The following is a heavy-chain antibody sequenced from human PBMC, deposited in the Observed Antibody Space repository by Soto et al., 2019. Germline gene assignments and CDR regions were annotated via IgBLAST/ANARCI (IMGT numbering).Heavy chain of an antibody. CDR1: GYTFTGYY. CDR2: INPNSGGT. Sequence: GASVKVSCKASGYTFTGYYMHWVRQAPGQGLEWMGWINPNSGGTNYAQKFQGWVTMTRDTSISTAYMELSRLRSDDTAVYYCAISPAPREYPLYWGQGTLVTAPQ. V-gene: IGHV1-2*04. CDR3: AISPAPREYPLY. J-gene: IGHJ4*02. D-gene: IGHD2-2*01.